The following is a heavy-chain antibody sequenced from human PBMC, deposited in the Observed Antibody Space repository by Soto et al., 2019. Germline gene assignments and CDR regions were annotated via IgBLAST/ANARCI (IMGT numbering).Heavy chain of an antibody. CDR3: VRDRDTLLFPVDKRRHFYYYGLDV. D-gene: IGHD2-15*01. CDR2: IYYDGGS. CDR1: GCSLFSHY. V-gene: IGHV4-59*11. J-gene: IGHJ6*02. Sequence: AETLSLTCSASGCSLFSHYWSWFRQPPGKGLEWIGYIYYDGGSHFNPSLKSRVTMSIDTSKSLFSLRVYSVSPADTAVYYCVRDRDTLLFPVDKRRHFYYYGLDVWGQGTTVTVSS.